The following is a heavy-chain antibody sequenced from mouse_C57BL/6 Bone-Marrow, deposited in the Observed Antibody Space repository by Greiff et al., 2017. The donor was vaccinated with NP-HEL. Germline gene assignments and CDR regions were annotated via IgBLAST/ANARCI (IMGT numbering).Heavy chain of an antibody. J-gene: IGHJ4*01. CDR3: TPYYYAMDY. V-gene: IGHV14-4*01. Sequence: EVQLQQSGAELVRPGASVKLSCTASGFNIKDDYMHWVKQRPEQGLEWIGWLDPENGDTEYASKFQGKATITADTSSNTAYLQLSSLTSEDTAVYYCTPYYYAMDYWGQGTSVTVSS. CDR1: GFNIKDDY. CDR2: LDPENGDT.